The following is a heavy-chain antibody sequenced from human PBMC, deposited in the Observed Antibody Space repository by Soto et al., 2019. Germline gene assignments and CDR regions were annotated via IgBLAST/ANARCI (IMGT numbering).Heavy chain of an antibody. J-gene: IGHJ4*02. D-gene: IGHD3-10*01. CDR1: GYGFTTYW. CDR3: SRLVPGFKKYYFDS. CDR2: IYPGDSDT. V-gene: IGHV5-51*01. Sequence: PGESLKISCKGSGYGFTTYWIGWVRQMPGKGLECMGVIYPGDSDTRYSPSFQGQVTISADKSISTAYLQWSGLKASDSAIYYCSRLVPGFKKYYFDSWGQGALVTVSS.